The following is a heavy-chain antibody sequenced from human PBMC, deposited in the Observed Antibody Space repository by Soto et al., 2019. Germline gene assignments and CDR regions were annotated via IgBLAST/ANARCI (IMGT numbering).Heavy chain of an antibody. D-gene: IGHD1-26*01. Sequence: SETLSLTCTVSGGSISSSSYYWGWIRQPPGKGLEWIGSIYYSGSTYYNPSLKSRVTISVDTSKNQFSLKLSSVTAADTAVYYCARPRSGAENAFDIWGQGTMVTVSS. CDR2: IYYSGST. V-gene: IGHV4-39*01. J-gene: IGHJ3*02. CDR3: ARPRSGAENAFDI. CDR1: GGSISSSSYY.